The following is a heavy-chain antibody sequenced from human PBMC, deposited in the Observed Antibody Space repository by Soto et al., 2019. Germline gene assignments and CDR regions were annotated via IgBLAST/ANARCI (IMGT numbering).Heavy chain of an antibody. Sequence: ASVKVSCKASGYIFNNYVLRWLRQAPGRRLEWVGWINAANGYTKYSQKFQGRVTITRDTSATTAYMVLYSLRSEDTAMYYCATVQAQTVFTHYFDCWGQGILVTVSS. D-gene: IGHD4-17*01. J-gene: IGHJ4*02. CDR2: INAANGYT. CDR3: ATVQAQTVFTHYFDC. CDR1: GYIFNNYV. V-gene: IGHV1-3*01.